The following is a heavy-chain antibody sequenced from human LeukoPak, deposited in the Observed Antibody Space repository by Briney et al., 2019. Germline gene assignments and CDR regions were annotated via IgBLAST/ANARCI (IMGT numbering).Heavy chain of an antibody. CDR3: AREIVLIMSDAASPYFMDV. CDR2: VYSGGAA. V-gene: IGHV4-59*07. D-gene: IGHD3-10*01. Sequence: PSDSQSLTCSLSGPSFNDYVWIWLPQAPGGGLEWLVQVYSGGAAEDYLSLKGRVTISLDSSTNKVSLSLRSANPADTAVYFCAREIVLIMSDAASPYFMDVWGRGTTVTVAS. J-gene: IGHJ6*03. CDR1: GPSFNDYV.